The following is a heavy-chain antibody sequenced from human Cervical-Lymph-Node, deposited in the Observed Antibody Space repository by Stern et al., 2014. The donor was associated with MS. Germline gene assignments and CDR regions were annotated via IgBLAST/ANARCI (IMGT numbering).Heavy chain of an antibody. CDR2: ITPLFGTA. J-gene: IGHJ4*02. CDR1: GDTFNNFD. D-gene: IGHD6-13*01. Sequence: VQLLESGAEVKKPGSSVKVSCKASGDTFNNFDIGWGRQTPGKGPEWLGGITPLFGTANCAQRLQDRVTFTADESTSTTYMELSRLRSEDTAIYYCARHQGGVAAFWGQGTLVTVSS. V-gene: IGHV1-69*01. CDR3: ARHQGGVAAF.